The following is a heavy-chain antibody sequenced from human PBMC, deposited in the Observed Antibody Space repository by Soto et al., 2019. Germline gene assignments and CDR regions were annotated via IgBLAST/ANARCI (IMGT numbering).Heavy chain of an antibody. CDR1: GGTFSSYA. J-gene: IGHJ4*02. D-gene: IGHD6-13*01. CDR3: ARDHSSSGLYFDY. V-gene: IGHV1-69*01. CDR2: IIPIYGTA. Sequence: QVQLVQSGAEVKKPGSSVKVSCKASGGTFSSYAISWVRQAPGQGLEWMGGIIPIYGTAHYAQKFQGRVTITADESTSRAYMELSSLRSEDMAVYYCARDHSSSGLYFDYWGQGTLVTVSS.